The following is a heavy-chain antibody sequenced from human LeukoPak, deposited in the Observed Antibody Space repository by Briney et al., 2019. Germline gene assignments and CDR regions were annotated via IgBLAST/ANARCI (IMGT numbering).Heavy chain of an antibody. CDR2: LRSTVHGGPA. CDR1: GFNFANYG. CDR3: ARAGGYDFWIDY. J-gene: IGHJ4*02. D-gene: IGHD3-3*01. V-gene: IGHV3-49*03. Sequence: GSLRLSCSTFGFNFANYGVSWFRQAPGQGLEWVGFLRSTVHGGPAEYAASVEGRFIISRDDSKSIAYLQMNSLKTEDTALYYCARAGGYDFWIDYWGQGTLVTVSS.